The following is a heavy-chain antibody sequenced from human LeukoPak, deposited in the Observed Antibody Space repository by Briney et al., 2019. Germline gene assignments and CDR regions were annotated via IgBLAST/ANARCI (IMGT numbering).Heavy chain of an antibody. V-gene: IGHV3-30*02. CDR2: IRYDGSNK. D-gene: IGHD3-10*01. Sequence: GGSLRLSCAASGFTFSSYGMHWVRQAPGKGLEWVAFIRYDGSNKYYADSVKGRFTISRDNSKNTLYLQMNSLRAEDTAVYYCAKDLMVRGVILGIDYWGQGTLVTVSS. CDR1: GFTFSSYG. CDR3: AKDLMVRGVILGIDY. J-gene: IGHJ4*02.